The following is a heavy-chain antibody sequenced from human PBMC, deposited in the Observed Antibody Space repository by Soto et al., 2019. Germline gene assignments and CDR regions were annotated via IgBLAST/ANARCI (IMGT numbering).Heavy chain of an antibody. CDR3: ETWRTYSGRYCFDY. V-gene: IGHV1-69*06. CDR2: ILLMYDSA. J-gene: IGHJ4*02. D-gene: IGHD2-15*01. Sequence: QVQLVQYGAELKKPGSSVNVSCAASGGTFNTYTINWVRQAPGQGLEWSGQILLMYDSANYAQRVQGRVPISADTATNIAYMEQSGLMSEDTALYYGETWRTYSGRYCFDYRGQGTLVSVSS. CDR1: GGTFNTYT.